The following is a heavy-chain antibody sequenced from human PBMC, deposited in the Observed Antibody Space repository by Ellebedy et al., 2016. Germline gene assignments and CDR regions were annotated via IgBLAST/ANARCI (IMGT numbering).Heavy chain of an antibody. CDR1: GGSITSDY. V-gene: IGHV4-59*01. D-gene: IGHD1-1*01. CDR2: VFHTGTA. J-gene: IGHJ3*01. CDR3: AKWNDGWKAFDV. Sequence: SETLSLTCTVSGGSITSDYWNWIRRPPGKGLEWIGYVFHTGTAHYNPSLQSRITMSVDTSKSQLSLRLTSVTAADTAVYYCAKWNDGWKAFDVWGQGTMVTVSS.